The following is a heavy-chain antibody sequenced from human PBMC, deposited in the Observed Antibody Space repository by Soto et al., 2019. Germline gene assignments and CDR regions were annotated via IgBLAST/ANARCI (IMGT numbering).Heavy chain of an antibody. CDR1: GITFSSYG. J-gene: IGHJ3*02. D-gene: IGHD1-26*01. CDR2: ISYDGSNK. CDR3: VKDRELLGLDAFDI. V-gene: IGHV3-30*18. Sequence: QVQLVESGGGVVQPGRSLRLSCAASGITFSSYGMHWVRQAPGKGLEWVAVISYDGSNKYYADSVKGRFTISRDNSKNTLYLQMNSLRAEDTAVYYCVKDRELLGLDAFDIWGQGTMVTVSS.